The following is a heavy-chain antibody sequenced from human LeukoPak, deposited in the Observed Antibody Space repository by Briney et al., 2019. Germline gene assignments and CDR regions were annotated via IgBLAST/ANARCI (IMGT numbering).Heavy chain of an antibody. J-gene: IGHJ4*02. CDR1: GYTFTGYY. V-gene: IGHV1-2*06. D-gene: IGHD3-10*01. Sequence: ASVKVSCKAPGYTFTGYYMYWVRQAPGQGLEWMGRINPNSGGTNYAQKSQGRVTMTRDTSISTAYMELSRLRSDDTAVYYCARVIGCVAHSGSCYFDYWGQGTLVTVSS. CDR2: INPNSGGT. CDR3: ARVIGCVAHSGSCYFDY.